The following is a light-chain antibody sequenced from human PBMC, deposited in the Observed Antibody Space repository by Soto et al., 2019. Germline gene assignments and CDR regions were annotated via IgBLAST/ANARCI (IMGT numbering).Light chain of an antibody. CDR3: QQESSLPHT. V-gene: IGKV3-20*01. J-gene: IGKJ2*01. CDR1: QSVTNRY. CDR2: GIS. Sequence: ESVLTQSPGTLSLSPGERATLSCRASQSVTNRYFAWYQQRPGQAPRLLIYGISNRATGIPDRFSGSGSGTDVTLTISRLEPEEVGVYYCQQESSLPHTVGQGTKVEVK.